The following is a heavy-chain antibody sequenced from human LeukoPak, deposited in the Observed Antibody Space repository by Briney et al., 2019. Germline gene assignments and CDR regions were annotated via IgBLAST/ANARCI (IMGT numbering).Heavy chain of an antibody. J-gene: IGHJ4*02. Sequence: PSETLSLTCTVSSVSLTNYYWSWIRQPPGKGLEWIGHIFFSGTTNYNPSLKSRVTISVDTSKNQFSLKMTSVTAADTAVYFCARVGSGGAWFDFWGQGTLVTVSS. CDR1: SVSLTNYY. V-gene: IGHV4-59*01. CDR2: IFFSGTT. D-gene: IGHD6-19*01. CDR3: ARVGSGGAWFDF.